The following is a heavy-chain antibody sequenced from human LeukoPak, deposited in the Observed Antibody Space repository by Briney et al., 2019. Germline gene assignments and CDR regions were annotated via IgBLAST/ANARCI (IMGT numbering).Heavy chain of an antibody. V-gene: IGHV4-59*08. Sequence: SETLSLTCTVSGGSISSYYWSWLRQPPGKGLEWIGYIYYSGSTNYNPSLKSRVTISVDTSKNQFSLKLSSVTAADTAVYYCARLADYGDYLSCFDYWGQGTLVTVSS. CDR1: GGSISSYY. D-gene: IGHD4-17*01. J-gene: IGHJ4*02. CDR3: ARLADYGDYLSCFDY. CDR2: IYYSGST.